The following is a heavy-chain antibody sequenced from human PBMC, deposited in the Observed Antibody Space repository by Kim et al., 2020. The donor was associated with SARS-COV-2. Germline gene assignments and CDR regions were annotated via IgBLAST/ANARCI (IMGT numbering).Heavy chain of an antibody. CDR3: AKDRRYYDSSGPFDY. CDR2: ISGSGGST. J-gene: IGHJ4*02. D-gene: IGHD3-22*01. CDR1: GFTFSSYA. Sequence: GGSLRLSCAASGFTFSSYAMSWVRQAPGKGLEWVSAISGSGGSTYYADSVKGRFTISRDNSKNTLYLQMNSLRAEDTAVYYCAKDRRYYDSSGPFDYWGQETLVTVSS. V-gene: IGHV3-23*01.